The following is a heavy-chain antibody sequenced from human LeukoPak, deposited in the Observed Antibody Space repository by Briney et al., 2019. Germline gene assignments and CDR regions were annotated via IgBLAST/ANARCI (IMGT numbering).Heavy chain of an antibody. CDR3: ASPYYDILTGPVGAFDI. Sequence: GGSLRLSCAASGFTFSSYSMNWVRQAPGKGLEWVSSISSSSYIYYADSVKGRFTISRDNAKNSLYLQLNSLRAEDTAVYYCASPYYDILTGPVGAFDIWGQGTMVTVSS. CDR1: GFTFSSYS. CDR2: ISSSSYI. D-gene: IGHD3-9*01. V-gene: IGHV3-21*01. J-gene: IGHJ3*02.